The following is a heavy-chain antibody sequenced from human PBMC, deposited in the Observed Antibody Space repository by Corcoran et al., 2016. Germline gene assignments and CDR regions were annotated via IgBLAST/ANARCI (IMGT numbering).Heavy chain of an antibody. CDR3: ARALGGPYYYYGMDV. Sequence: QVQLVQSGAEVKKPGSSVKVSCKASGGTFSSYAISWVRQAPGQGLEWMGGIIPIFGTANYAQKFQGRVTITADESTSTAYMELRSLRSEETAGYCCARALGGPYYYYGMDVWGQGTTVTVSS. CDR1: GGTFSSYA. J-gene: IGHJ6*02. CDR2: IIPIFGTA. D-gene: IGHD3-16*01. V-gene: IGHV1-69*01.